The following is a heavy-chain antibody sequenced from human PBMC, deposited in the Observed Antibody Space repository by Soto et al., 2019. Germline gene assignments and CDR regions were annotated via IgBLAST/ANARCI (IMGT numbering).Heavy chain of an antibody. J-gene: IGHJ6*02. CDR1: GFTFSSYS. Sequence: PGGSLRLSCADSGFTFSSYSMSWVRQAPGKGLEWISAISGSGGSTYDAAYVKGRFTLSRDNYKNTLYLQMNSLIAEDTAGYYCAKRVAAAGYYYGMDVWGQGTTVNVSS. D-gene: IGHD6-13*01. CDR2: ISGSGGST. CDR3: AKRVAAAGYYYGMDV. V-gene: IGHV3-23*01.